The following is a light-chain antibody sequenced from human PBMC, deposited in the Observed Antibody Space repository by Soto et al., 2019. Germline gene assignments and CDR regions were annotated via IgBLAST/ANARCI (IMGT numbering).Light chain of an antibody. CDR3: SSYPSSSTVI. J-gene: IGLJ2*01. CDR2: DVS. Sequence: QSVLTQPASVSGSPGQSITISCTGTSSDVGGYNYVSWYQQHPGTAPKLMIYDVSDRPSGVSNRFSGSKSGNSASLTISGLQAEDEADYYCSSYPSSSTVIFGGGTKLTVL. V-gene: IGLV2-14*01. CDR1: SSDVGGYNY.